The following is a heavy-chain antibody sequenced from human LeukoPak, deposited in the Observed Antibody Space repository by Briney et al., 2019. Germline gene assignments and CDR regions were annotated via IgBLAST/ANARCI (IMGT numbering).Heavy chain of an antibody. CDR1: GFTSSSYS. D-gene: IGHD2-21*02. V-gene: IGHV3-48*01. J-gene: IGHJ4*02. CDR3: ARELGGDRDY. CDR2: ITSSSSTI. Sequence: GGSLRLSCAASGFTSSSYSMNWVRQAPGKGLEWVSYITSSSSTIKYADSVKGRFTISRDNAKNSLYLQMDRLRAEDTAVYYCARELGGDRDYWGQGTLVIVSS.